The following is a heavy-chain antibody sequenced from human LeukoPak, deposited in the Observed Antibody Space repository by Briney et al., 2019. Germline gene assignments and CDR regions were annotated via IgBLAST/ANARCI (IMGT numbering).Heavy chain of an antibody. CDR2: IIPIFGTA. V-gene: IGHV1-69*06. J-gene: IGHJ6*03. Sequence: SVKVSCKASGGTFSSYAISWVRQAPGQGLEWMGGIIPIFGTANYAQKSQGRVTITADKSTSTAYMELSSLRSEDTAVYYCARPIAARPGYYYYYMDVWGKGTTVTVSS. CDR1: GGTFSSYA. CDR3: ARPIAARPGYYYYYMDV. D-gene: IGHD6-6*01.